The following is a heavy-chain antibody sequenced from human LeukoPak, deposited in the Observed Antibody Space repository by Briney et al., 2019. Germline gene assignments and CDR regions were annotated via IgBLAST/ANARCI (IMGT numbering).Heavy chain of an antibody. CDR1: GGTFSSYS. Sequence: ASVKVSCKASGGTFSSYSISWVRQAPGQGLEWMGWIIPIFGTANYAQKFQGRVTITADESTSTAYMELSSLSSEDTAVYYCARERNDAVDYWGQGTLVTVPS. V-gene: IGHV1-69*01. D-gene: IGHD1-1*01. CDR3: ARERNDAVDY. J-gene: IGHJ4*02. CDR2: IIPIFGTA.